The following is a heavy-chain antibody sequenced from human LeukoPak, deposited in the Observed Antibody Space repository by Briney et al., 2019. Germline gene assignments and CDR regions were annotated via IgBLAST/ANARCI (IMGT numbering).Heavy chain of an antibody. J-gene: IGHJ4*02. CDR3: ARWDYDFWSGYYTGTRDY. CDR2: IYYSGST. V-gene: IGHV4-39*01. CDR1: GGSISSSSYY. Sequence: SETLSLTCTVSGGSISSSSYYWGWIRQPPGKGLEWIGNIYYSGSTYYNPSLKSRVTISVDTSKNQFSLKLSSVTAADTAVYYCARWDYDFWSGYYTGTRDYWGQGTLVTVSS. D-gene: IGHD3-3*01.